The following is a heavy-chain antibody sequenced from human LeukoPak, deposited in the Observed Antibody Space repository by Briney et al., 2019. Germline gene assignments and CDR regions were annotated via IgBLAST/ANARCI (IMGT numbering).Heavy chain of an antibody. Sequence: PGGSLRLSCAASGFTFSSYEMNWVRQAPGKGLEWVSYISSSGSTIYYADSVKGRFTISRDNAKNSLYLQINSLRAEDTAVYYCARVQQLVYYYYGMDVWGQGTTVTVSS. CDR3: ARVQQLVYYYYGMDV. D-gene: IGHD6-6*01. J-gene: IGHJ6*02. CDR1: GFTFSSYE. CDR2: ISSSGSTI. V-gene: IGHV3-48*03.